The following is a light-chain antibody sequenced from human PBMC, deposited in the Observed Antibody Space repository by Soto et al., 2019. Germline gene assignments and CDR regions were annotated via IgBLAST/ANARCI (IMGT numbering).Light chain of an antibody. J-gene: IGLJ2*01. Sequence: QSVLTQPPSVSGAPGQRVTISCTGSSSNIGAGYDVHWYQQLPGTAPKLLIYGNSNRPSGVPDRFSGSKSGTSTSLAITGFEPEDEDEAYCQSSSSGLSDYDVFGGGTKLTVL. V-gene: IGLV1-40*01. CDR1: SSNIGAGYD. CDR2: GNS. CDR3: QSSSSGLSDYDV.